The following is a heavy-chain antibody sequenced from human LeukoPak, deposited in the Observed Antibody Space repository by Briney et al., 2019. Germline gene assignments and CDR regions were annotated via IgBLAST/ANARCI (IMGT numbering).Heavy chain of an antibody. D-gene: IGHD4-17*01. CDR3: ARDASSGIYGDLNWFDP. Sequence: ASVKVSCTASGYTFTSYDINWVRQATGQGLEWMGWMNPNSGNTGYAQKFQGRVTITADKSTSTAYMELSSLRSEDTAVYYCARDASSGIYGDLNWFDPWGQGTLVTVSS. CDR1: GYTFTSYD. J-gene: IGHJ5*02. V-gene: IGHV1-8*01. CDR2: MNPNSGNT.